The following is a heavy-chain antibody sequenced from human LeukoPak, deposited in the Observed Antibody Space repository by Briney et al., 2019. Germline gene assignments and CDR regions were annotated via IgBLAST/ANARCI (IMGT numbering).Heavy chain of an antibody. CDR2: ISGSGGST. D-gene: IGHD6-13*01. V-gene: IGHV3-23*01. CDR3: AKDLDSSRSWYQGPFDY. J-gene: IGHJ4*02. CDR1: GFTFSSYS. Sequence: GGSLRLSCAASGFTFSSYSMNWVRQAPGKGLEWVSAISGSGGSTYYADSVKGRFTISRDNSKNTLYLQMNSLRAEDTAVYYCAKDLDSSRSWYQGPFDYWGQGTLVTVSS.